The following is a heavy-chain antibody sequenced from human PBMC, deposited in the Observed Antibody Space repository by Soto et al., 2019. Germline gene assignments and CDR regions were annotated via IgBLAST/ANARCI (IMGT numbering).Heavy chain of an antibody. Sequence: QVQLQESGPGLVKPSGTLSLTCAVSGDSVSSPYYWCWVRQPPGTGLEWIGEVFHTGTTSYNPSLRSRVTISMDKSNNQFSLDLSYVTAADTAVYYCARSAGWYAVHSWGPGTLVIVSS. CDR1: GDSVSSPYY. CDR2: VFHTGTT. D-gene: IGHD6-19*01. CDR3: ARSAGWYAVHS. V-gene: IGHV4-4*02. J-gene: IGHJ4*02.